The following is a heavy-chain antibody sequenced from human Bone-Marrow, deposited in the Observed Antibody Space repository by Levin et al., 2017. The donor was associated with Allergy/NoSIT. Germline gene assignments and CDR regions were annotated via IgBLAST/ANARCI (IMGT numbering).Heavy chain of an antibody. D-gene: IGHD5-18*01. Sequence: TSETLSLTCAASGFTFSSYWMHWVRQVPGKGLVWVSRINSDGSSTNYADSVKGRFTISRDNAKNTLYLQINSLRADDTAVYYCARGASGYMYGWGQGTLVTVSS. CDR1: GFTFSSYW. V-gene: IGHV3-74*01. CDR2: INSDGSST. J-gene: IGHJ4*02. CDR3: ARGASGYMYG.